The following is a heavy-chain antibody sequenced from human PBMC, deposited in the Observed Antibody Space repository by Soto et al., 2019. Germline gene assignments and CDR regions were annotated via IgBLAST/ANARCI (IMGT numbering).Heavy chain of an antibody. CDR3: ATLYCSSTSCYRGGDY. D-gene: IGHD2-2*01. V-gene: IGHV1-24*01. Sequence: GDSVKVSCKVSGYTLTELSMHWVRQAPGKGLEWMGGFDPEDGETIYAQKFQGRVTMTEDTSTDTAYMELSSLRSEDTAVYYCATLYCSSTSCYRGGDYWGQGTLVTVSS. CDR1: GYTLTELS. J-gene: IGHJ4*02. CDR2: FDPEDGET.